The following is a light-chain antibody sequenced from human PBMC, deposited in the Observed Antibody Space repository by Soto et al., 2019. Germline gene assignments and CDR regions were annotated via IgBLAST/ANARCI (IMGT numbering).Light chain of an antibody. CDR2: GAS. CDR1: QSVSSAY. Sequence: EIVLTQSRGTLSLSPEERATLSCRASQSVSSAYLAWYQQKPGQTPRLLIYGASSRATGIPDRFSGSGSGTEFTLTISRLEPEDFAVYYCQQYGRSYTFGQGTKLEIK. V-gene: IGKV3-20*01. J-gene: IGKJ2*01. CDR3: QQYGRSYT.